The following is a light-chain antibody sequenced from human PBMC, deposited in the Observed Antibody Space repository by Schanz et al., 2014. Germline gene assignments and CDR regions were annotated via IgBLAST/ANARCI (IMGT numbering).Light chain of an antibody. V-gene: IGLV8-61*01. CDR3: VLFMGRGISV. J-gene: IGLJ3*02. CDR1: SGSVSRSQY. CDR2: STD. Sequence: QTVVAQEPSFSVSPGGTVTLTCGLSSGSVSRSQYPSWYQQTPGQAPRTLIYSTDTRFSGVPDRFSGSIVGNKAALTITGAQADDESAYYCVLFMGRGISVFGGGTKLTVL.